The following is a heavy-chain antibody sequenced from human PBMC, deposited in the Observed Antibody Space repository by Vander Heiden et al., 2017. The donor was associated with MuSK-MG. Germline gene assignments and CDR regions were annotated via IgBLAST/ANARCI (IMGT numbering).Heavy chain of an antibody. CDR3: AREKTALKRYCSGGSCYYNWFDP. D-gene: IGHD2-15*01. Sequence: QVQLQESGPGLVTPSETLSLTSTVSGVSISISYCSCIRQPAGKGLEWIGRIYTSGSTNYNPSLKSRVTMSVDTSKNQFSLKLSSVTAADTAVYYCAREKTALKRYCSGGSCYYNWFDPWGQGTLVTVSS. CDR2: IYTSGST. J-gene: IGHJ5*02. V-gene: IGHV4-4*07. CDR1: GVSISISY.